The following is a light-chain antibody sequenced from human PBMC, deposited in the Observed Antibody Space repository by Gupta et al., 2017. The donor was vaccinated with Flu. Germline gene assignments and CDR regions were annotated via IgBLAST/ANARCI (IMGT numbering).Light chain of an antibody. J-gene: IGLJ1*01. CDR3: SSYTSSSTHYV. CDR2: EVS. CDR1: SSDVGGYNY. V-gene: IGLV2-14*01. Sequence: QSALTQPDSVSGSPGQSIPIFCTGTSSDVGGYNYVSWYQQHPGKAPKLMIYEVSNRHSGVSNRFSGSKSGTTASLTISGLQAEDEADYYCSSYTSSSTHYVFGTGTKVTVL.